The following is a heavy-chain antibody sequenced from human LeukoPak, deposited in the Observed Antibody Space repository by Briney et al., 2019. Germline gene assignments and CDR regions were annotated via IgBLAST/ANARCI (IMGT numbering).Heavy chain of an antibody. V-gene: IGHV4-59*01. CDR1: GGSISSYY. D-gene: IGHD3-10*01. CDR3: ASSYTYYYGSGSSFDY. CDR2: IYYSGST. J-gene: IGHJ4*02. Sequence: SETLSLTCTVSGGSISSYYWSWIRQPPGKGLEWIGYIYYSGSTNHNPSLKSRVTISVDTSKNQFSLKLSSVTAADTAVYYCASSYTYYYGSGSSFDYWGQGTLVTVSS.